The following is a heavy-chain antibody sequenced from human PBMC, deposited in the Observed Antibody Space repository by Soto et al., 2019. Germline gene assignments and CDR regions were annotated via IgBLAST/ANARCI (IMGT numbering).Heavy chain of an antibody. CDR3: ERGFSIAAAYAY. D-gene: IGHD6-13*01. J-gene: IGHJ4*02. CDR2: TYYGSKWYN. Sequence: SQTLSLTCAISGDSVSSNSAAWNWIRQSPSRGLEWLGRTYYGSKWYNDYAVSVESRITINPDTSKNQFSLQLNSVTPEDTAFYYGERGFSIAAAYAYWGQGTLVTVSS. CDR1: GDSVSSNSAA. V-gene: IGHV6-1*01.